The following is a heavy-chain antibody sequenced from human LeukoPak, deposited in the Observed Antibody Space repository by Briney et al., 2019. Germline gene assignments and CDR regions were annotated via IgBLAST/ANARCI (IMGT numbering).Heavy chain of an antibody. J-gene: IGHJ5*02. CDR2: IYHSGST. Sequence: SETLSLTCTVSGYSISSGYYWGWIRQPPGKGLEWIGSIYHSGSTYYNPSLKSRVTISVDTSKNQFSLKLSSVTAADTAVYYCARDWNYYDSSGYYGAWGQGTLVTVSS. D-gene: IGHD3-22*01. CDR1: GYSISSGYY. V-gene: IGHV4-38-2*02. CDR3: ARDWNYYDSSGYYGA.